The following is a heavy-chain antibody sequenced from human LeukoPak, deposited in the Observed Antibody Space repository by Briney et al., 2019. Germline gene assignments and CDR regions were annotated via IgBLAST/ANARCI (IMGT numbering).Heavy chain of an antibody. Sequence: GGSLRLSCAAAVLTFKTYRMSWVRQAPWKGLEWVANIKQDGSEKYYVDSVKGRFTISRDNTKNSLYLQMNGLRADDMAVYYCARDKSDDCDIGGSRFDYWGQGILVTVSS. J-gene: IGHJ4*02. D-gene: IGHD3-22*01. CDR3: ARDKSDDCDIGGSRFDY. CDR2: IKQDGSEK. CDR1: VLTFKTYR. V-gene: IGHV3-7*01.